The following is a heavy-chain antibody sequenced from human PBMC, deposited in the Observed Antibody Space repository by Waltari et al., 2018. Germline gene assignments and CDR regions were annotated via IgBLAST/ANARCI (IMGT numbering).Heavy chain of an antibody. Sequence: QVQLVQSGAEVKKPGSSVKVSCKASGGTFSSYAISWVRQAPGQGLEWMGGIIPIFGTANYAQKCQGRVTITTDESTSTAYMELSSLRSEDTAVYYCARGGPYDFWSGNALHYWGQGTLVTVSS. CDR3: ARGGPYDFWSGNALHY. CDR1: GGTFSSYA. V-gene: IGHV1-69*05. D-gene: IGHD3-3*01. J-gene: IGHJ4*02. CDR2: IIPIFGTA.